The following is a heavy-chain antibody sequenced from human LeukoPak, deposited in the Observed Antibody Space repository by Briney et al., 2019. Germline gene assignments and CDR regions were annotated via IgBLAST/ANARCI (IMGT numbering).Heavy chain of an antibody. D-gene: IGHD3-16*02. J-gene: IGHJ4*02. V-gene: IGHV3-21*01. CDR2: ISSSSSYI. CDR1: GFTFSSYS. CDR3: AKDPYYDYVWESYRDPFDY. Sequence: NPGGSLRLSCAASGFTFSSYSMNWVRQAPGKGLEWGSSISSSSSYIYYADSVKGRFTISRDNAKNPLYLQMNSLRAEDTAVYYCAKDPYYDYVWESYRDPFDYWGQGTLVTVSS.